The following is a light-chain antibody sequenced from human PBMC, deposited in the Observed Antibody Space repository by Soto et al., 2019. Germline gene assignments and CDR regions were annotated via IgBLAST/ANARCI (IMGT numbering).Light chain of an antibody. J-gene: IGKJ1*01. CDR2: GAS. V-gene: IGKV3-15*01. CDR3: QQYNNWPRT. Sequence: EIVMTQSPATLSVSPGERATLSCRASQSVSTSLAWYQQKPGQAPRLLIYGASTRATGIPARFSGSGSGTEFTLTISRLQSEDFAVYYCQQYNNWPRTFGQGTRLEIK. CDR1: QSVSTS.